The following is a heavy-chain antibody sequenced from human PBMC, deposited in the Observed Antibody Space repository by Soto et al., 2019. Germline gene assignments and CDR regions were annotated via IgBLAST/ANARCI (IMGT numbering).Heavy chain of an antibody. V-gene: IGHV1-18*01. CDR2: ISAYNGNT. Sequence: ASVTLSSMATVCTCTSYGISCRPETHVQGRECIGWISAYNGNTNYAQKLQGRVTMTTDTSTSTAYMELRSLRSDDTAVYYCAREYCSSTSCYTAYYYYGMDVWGQGTTVTVSS. CDR1: VCTCTSYG. J-gene: IGHJ6*02. D-gene: IGHD2-2*02. CDR3: AREYCSSTSCYTAYYYYGMDV.